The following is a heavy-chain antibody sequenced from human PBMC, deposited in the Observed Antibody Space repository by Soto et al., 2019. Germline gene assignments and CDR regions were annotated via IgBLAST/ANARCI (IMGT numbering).Heavy chain of an antibody. CDR3: AKEPRPMVGVVGAHYFQR. CDR1: GFTFDDYT. D-gene: IGHD2-15*01. V-gene: IGHV3-43*01. CDR2: ISWDGGST. Sequence: PGGSLRLSCAASGFTFDDYTMHWVRQAPGKGLEWVSLISWDGGSTYYADSVKGRFTISRDNSKNSLYLQMNSLRTEDTALYYCAKEPRPMVGVVGAHYFQRWGRGTLVTVSS. J-gene: IGHJ1*01.